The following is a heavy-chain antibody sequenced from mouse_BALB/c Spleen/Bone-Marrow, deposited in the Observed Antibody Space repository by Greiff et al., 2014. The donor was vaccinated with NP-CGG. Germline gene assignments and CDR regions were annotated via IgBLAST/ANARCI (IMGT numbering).Heavy chain of an antibody. J-gene: IGHJ4*01. V-gene: IGHV5-17*02. CDR2: ISSGSITI. CDR1: GFTFSSFA. D-gene: IGHD1-2*01. CDR3: VRDYGYGAMDY. Sequence: EVQRVESGGGLVQPGGSRKLSCAASGFTFSSFAMHWVRQAPEKGLEWVGYISSGSITIYYADTVKGRFTISRDNPKNTLFLQMTSLRSEDAAMYYCVRDYGYGAMDYWGQGTSVTVSS.